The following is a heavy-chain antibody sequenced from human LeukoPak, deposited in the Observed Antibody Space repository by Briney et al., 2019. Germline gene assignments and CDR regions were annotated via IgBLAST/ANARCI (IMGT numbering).Heavy chain of an antibody. CDR3: ARGPPYYYGSGSSLRGAFDI. J-gene: IGHJ3*02. D-gene: IGHD3-10*01. CDR2: INWNGGST. V-gene: IGHV3-20*04. CDR1: GFTFDDYG. Sequence: GGSLRLSCAASGFTFDDYGMSWGSQAPGKGREWVSGINWNGGSTGYADSVKGRFPISRANAKNSLYLQMNSLRAEDTALYYCARGPPYYYGSGSSLRGAFDIWGQGTMVTVSS.